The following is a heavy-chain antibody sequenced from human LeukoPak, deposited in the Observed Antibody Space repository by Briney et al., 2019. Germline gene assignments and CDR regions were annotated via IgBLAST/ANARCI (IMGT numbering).Heavy chain of an antibody. CDR2: IYYSGST. D-gene: IGHD3-10*01. CDR3: ARVDYYGSGSYEWFDP. J-gene: IGHJ5*02. V-gene: IGHV4-59*01. CDR1: GGSISSYY. Sequence: SDTLSLTCTFSGGSISSYYWSWIRQPPGNGLEWIGYIYYSGSTNYNPSLKSRVTISVDTSKNQFPLKLSSVTAADTAVYYCARVDYYGSGSYEWFDPWGQGTLVIVSS.